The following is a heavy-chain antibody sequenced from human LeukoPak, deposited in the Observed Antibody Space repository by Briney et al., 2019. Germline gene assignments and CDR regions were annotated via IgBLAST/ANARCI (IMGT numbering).Heavy chain of an antibody. D-gene: IGHD6-19*01. V-gene: IGHV3-21*01. CDR3: ARAKARWYSSGPDYDPFDI. CDR2: ISSTSRYI. CDR1: GFTVSSYS. Sequence: GGSLRLSCAASGFTVSSYSMNWVRQAPGKGLEWVSYISSTSRYIYYADSVKGRFTISRDNAKNSLYLKMNSLRAEDTAVYYCARAKARWYSSGPDYDPFDIWGQGTMVTVSS. J-gene: IGHJ3*02.